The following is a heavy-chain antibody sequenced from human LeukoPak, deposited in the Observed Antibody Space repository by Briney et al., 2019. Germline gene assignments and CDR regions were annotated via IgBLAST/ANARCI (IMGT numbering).Heavy chain of an antibody. CDR2: ISGTGGTT. Sequence: PGGSLRLSCEVSGLSFSNYAMSWVRQAPGKGLEWVSIISGTGGTTYYADSVKGRFTISRDNFKNTLYLQMNSLRAEDTAVYYCAKHSGGDILTVFDYWGQGTLVTVSS. D-gene: IGHD3-9*01. V-gene: IGHV3-23*01. CDR1: GLSFSNYA. CDR3: AKHSGGDILTVFDY. J-gene: IGHJ4*02.